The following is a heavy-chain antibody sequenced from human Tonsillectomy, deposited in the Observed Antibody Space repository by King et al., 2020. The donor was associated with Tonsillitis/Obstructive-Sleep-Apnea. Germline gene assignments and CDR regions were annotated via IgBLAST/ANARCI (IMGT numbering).Heavy chain of an antibody. J-gene: IGHJ5*02. V-gene: IGHV5-51*01. CDR1: GYSFTNYW. Sequence: QLVQSGAEVKKPGESLKISCKGSGYSFTNYWIAWVRQMPGKGLEWMGVIYPGDSTTSYSPSFQGQVTISADRSISTAYLQWRSLKASDTAVYYCARHPTGFPNWFDPWGQGTLVTVSS. D-gene: IGHD3-10*01. CDR2: IYPGDSTT. CDR3: ARHPTGFPNWFDP.